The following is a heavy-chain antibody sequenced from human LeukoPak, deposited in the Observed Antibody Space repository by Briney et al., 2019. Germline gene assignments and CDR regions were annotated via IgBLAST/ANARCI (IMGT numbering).Heavy chain of an antibody. Sequence: SVKVSCKASGGTFSSYAISWVRQAPGQGLEWMGRIIPIFGTANYAQKFQGRVTITTDESTSTAYMELSSLRSEDTAVSYCARVGPDGYTGGVDYWGQGTLVTVS. J-gene: IGHJ4*02. CDR1: GGTFSSYA. CDR3: ARVGPDGYTGGVDY. V-gene: IGHV1-69*05. CDR2: IIPIFGTA. D-gene: IGHD5-24*01.